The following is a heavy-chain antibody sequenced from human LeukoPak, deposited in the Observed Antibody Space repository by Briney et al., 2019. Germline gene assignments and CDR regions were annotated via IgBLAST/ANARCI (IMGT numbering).Heavy chain of an antibody. J-gene: IGHJ1*01. V-gene: IGHV3-53*01. CDR1: GFTISNNY. CDR3: ARDSAFSSYSN. CDR2: IYSDRST. Sequence: GGSLRLSCTASGFTISNNYMSWVRQAPGKGLEWVSIIYSDRSTYYPESVKGRFAITRDDSKNTLFLQMDSLRVEDTAIYYCARDSAFSSYSNWGQGALVTVSS. D-gene: IGHD2-15*01.